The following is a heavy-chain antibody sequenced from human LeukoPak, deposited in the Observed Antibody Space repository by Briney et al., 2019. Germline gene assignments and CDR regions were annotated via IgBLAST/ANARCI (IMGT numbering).Heavy chain of an antibody. CDR3: ARVGYSFSINDWSRTGLGAYPTKYYYYMDV. J-gene: IGHJ6*03. CDR1: GGSFSDYS. Sequence: SETLSLTRAVYGGSFSDYSWTWIRQPPRKGLEWIGEINQSGGTNHKPSLMRRVIMSVDTSKNQISLKVSSVSAADTAIYYCARVGYSFSINDWSRTGLGAYPTKYYYYMDVWGKGTTVTVSS. V-gene: IGHV4-34*01. D-gene: IGHD5-18*01. CDR2: INQSGGT.